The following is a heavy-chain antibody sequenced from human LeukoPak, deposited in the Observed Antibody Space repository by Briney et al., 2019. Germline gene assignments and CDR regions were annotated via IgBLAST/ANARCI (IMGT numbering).Heavy chain of an antibody. CDR2: ISYDGSNK. CDR3: ARDVSSGWYSPFDY. Sequence: GGSLRLSCVASGFTFSRYGMHWVRQAPGKGLEWVAVISYDGSNKYYADSVKGRFTISRDNSKNTLYLQMNSLRAEDTAVYYCARDVSSGWYSPFDYWGQGTLVTVSS. CDR1: GFTFSRYG. D-gene: IGHD6-19*01. J-gene: IGHJ4*02. V-gene: IGHV3-30*19.